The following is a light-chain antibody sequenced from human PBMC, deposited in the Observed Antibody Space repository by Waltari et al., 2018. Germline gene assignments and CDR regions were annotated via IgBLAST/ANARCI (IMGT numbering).Light chain of an antibody. CDR3: QQYFSYPRT. CDR2: SAS. Sequence: IQLTQSPSSLSASVGDRVTITCRASQGISNYLAWYQQKPGKVPKLLIHSASTLQSGVPSRFSGSGSGTAFTLTISNLQAEDEAVYYCQQYFSYPRTFGLGTKVEI. J-gene: IGKJ2*01. V-gene: IGKV1-9*01. CDR1: QGISNY.